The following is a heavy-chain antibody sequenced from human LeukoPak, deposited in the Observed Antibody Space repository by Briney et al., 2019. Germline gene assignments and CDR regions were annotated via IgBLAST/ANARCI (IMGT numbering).Heavy chain of an antibody. Sequence: ASVKVSCKVSGYTLTELSMHWVRQAPGKGLEWMGGFDPEDGETIYAQKFQGRVTITRNTSISTAYMELSSLRSEDTAVYYCARGQLEPWGQGTLVTVSS. V-gene: IGHV1-24*01. CDR1: GYTLTELS. J-gene: IGHJ5*02. CDR3: ARGQLEP. D-gene: IGHD1-1*01. CDR2: FDPEDGET.